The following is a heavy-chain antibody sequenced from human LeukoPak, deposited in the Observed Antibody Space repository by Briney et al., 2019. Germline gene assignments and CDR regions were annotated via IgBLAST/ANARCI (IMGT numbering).Heavy chain of an antibody. CDR2: ISSSGSTI. D-gene: IGHD3-22*01. CDR1: GFTFSSYA. CDR3: ATAGLGYYDSSGYYVASPKYFQH. Sequence: GGSLRLSCAASGFTFSSYAMSWVRQAPGKGLEWVSYISSSGSTIYYADSVKGRFTISRDNAKNSLYLQMNSLRAEDTAVYYCATAGLGYYDSSGYYVASPKYFQHWGQGTLVTVSS. V-gene: IGHV3-48*03. J-gene: IGHJ1*01.